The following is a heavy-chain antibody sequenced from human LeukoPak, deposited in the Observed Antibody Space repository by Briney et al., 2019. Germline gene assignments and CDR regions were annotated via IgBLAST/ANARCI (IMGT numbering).Heavy chain of an antibody. CDR1: GFTFSSYS. J-gene: IGHJ4*02. CDR3: ARDKVTYYYDSSGQGSFDY. D-gene: IGHD3-22*01. V-gene: IGHV3-21*01. CDR2: ISSSSSYI. Sequence: PGGSLRLSRAASGFTFSSYSMNWVRQAPGKGLEWVSSISSSSSYIYYADSVRGRFTISRDNAKNSLYLQMNSLRAEDTAVYYCARDKVTYYYDSSGQGSFDYWGQGTLVTVSS.